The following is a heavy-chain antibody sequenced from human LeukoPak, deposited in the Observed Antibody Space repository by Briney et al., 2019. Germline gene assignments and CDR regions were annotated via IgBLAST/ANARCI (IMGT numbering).Heavy chain of an antibody. J-gene: IGHJ4*02. CDR3: AKLLRGTVVPYFYY. CDR2: ISGSGGST. V-gene: IGHV3-23*01. Sequence: GGSLRLSCAASGFTFSSNAMSWVRRGPGKGLEWVSAISGSGGSTYYADSVKGRFTISTDKSKNTLYLQMNSLRAEDTAVYYCAKLLRGTVVPYFYYWGQGTLVTVSS. D-gene: IGHD3-10*01. CDR1: GFTFSSNA.